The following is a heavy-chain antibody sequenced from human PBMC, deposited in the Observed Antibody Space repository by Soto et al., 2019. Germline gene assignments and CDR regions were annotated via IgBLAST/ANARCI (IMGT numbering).Heavy chain of an antibody. Sequence: ETLSLTCPVSGGSVSSGSYYWSWIREPPGKGLEWIGYIYYSGSTNYNPSLKSRVTISVDTSKNQFSLKLSSVTAADTAVYYCARDIVVAVAATGPRGGYYYYYGMDVWGQGTKVTVYS. J-gene: IGHJ6*02. CDR2: IYYSGST. CDR1: GGSVSSGSYY. V-gene: IGHV4-61*01. D-gene: IGHD2-15*01. CDR3: ARDIVVAVAATGPRGGYYYYYGMDV.